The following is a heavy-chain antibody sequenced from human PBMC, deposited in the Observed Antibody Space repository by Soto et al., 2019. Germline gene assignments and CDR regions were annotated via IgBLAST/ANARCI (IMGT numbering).Heavy chain of an antibody. CDR3: AQGDNNNHPNL. V-gene: IGHV3-23*01. D-gene: IGHD1-20*01. CDR1: GFTFSSYA. Sequence: GGSLRLSCAASGFTFSSYAMSWVRQAPGKGLEWVSAISGSGGNTYYADSVKGRFTISRDNSNNTLYLQMNSLRVEDTAVYYCAQGDNNNHPNLWGQGTLVTVSS. CDR2: ISGSGGNT. J-gene: IGHJ4*02.